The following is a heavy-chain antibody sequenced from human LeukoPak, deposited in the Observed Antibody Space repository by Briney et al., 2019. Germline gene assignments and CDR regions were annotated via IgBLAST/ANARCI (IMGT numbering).Heavy chain of an antibody. Sequence: GGSLRLSCAASGFTFSSYSMNWVRQAPGKGLEWVSYISSSSTYIYYADSVKGRFTISRDNAKNSLYLQMNSLRAEDTAVYYCARAYDILTGYPNNYFDYWGQGTLVSVSS. CDR1: GFTFSSYS. V-gene: IGHV3-21*01. CDR2: ISSSSTYI. D-gene: IGHD3-9*01. CDR3: ARAYDILTGYPNNYFDY. J-gene: IGHJ4*02.